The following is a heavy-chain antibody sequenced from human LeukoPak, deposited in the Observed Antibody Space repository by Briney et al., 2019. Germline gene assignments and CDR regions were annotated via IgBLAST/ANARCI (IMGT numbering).Heavy chain of an antibody. CDR3: AKTLSSGWYEN. Sequence: GGSLRLSCAASGFTFSSYAMTWVRQAPGKGLEGVSAISGSGRGTYYADSVKGRFTISRDNSKNTVYVQMNSLRAEDTAVYYCAKTLSSGWYENWGQGTQVTVSS. CDR2: ISGSGRGT. V-gene: IGHV3-23*01. CDR1: GFTFSSYA. J-gene: IGHJ4*02. D-gene: IGHD6-19*01.